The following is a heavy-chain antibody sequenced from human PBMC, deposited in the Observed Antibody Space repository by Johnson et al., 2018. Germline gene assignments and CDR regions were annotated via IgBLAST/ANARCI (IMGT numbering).Heavy chain of an antibody. D-gene: IGHD3-22*01. CDR1: GFTVSSNY. V-gene: IGHV3-66*02. CDR3: ARDWLGGFDSSGYYPEYFQH. J-gene: IGHJ1*01. CDR2: IYSGGST. Sequence: VQLVQSGGGLVQPGGSLRLSCAASGFTVSSNYMSWVRQAPGKGLEWVSVIYSGGSTYYADSVKGRFTISRDNSQNTLYLQRNSLRAEDTAVYYCARDWLGGFDSSGYYPEYFQHWGQGTLVTVSS.